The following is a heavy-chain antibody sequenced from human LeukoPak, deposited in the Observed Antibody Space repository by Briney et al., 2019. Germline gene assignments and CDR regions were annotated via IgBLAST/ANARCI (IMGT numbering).Heavy chain of an antibody. Sequence: PGGSLRLSCAASGFTFSSYAMSWVRQAPGKGLEWVSAISGSGGSTYYADSVKGRFTISRDNSKNTLYLQMNSLRAEDTAVYYCAKGALWFGEFRFNWFDPWGQGTLVTVSS. V-gene: IGHV3-23*01. CDR1: GFTFSSYA. D-gene: IGHD3-10*01. J-gene: IGHJ5*02. CDR2: ISGSGGST. CDR3: AKGALWFGEFRFNWFDP.